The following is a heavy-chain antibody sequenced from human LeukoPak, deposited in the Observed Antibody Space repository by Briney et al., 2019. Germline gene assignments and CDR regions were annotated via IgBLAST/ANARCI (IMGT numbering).Heavy chain of an antibody. V-gene: IGHV4-61*02. CDR2: IYTSGST. D-gene: IGHD3-3*01. CDR3: ARTYYDFWSGYQEYYFDY. CDR1: GGSISSGGYY. Sequence: SETLSLACTVSGGSISSGGYYWSWIRQPAGKGLEWIGRIYTSGSTNYNPSLKSRVTMSVDTSKNQFSLKLSSVAAADTAVYYCARTYYDFWSGYQEYYFDYWGQGTLVTVSS. J-gene: IGHJ4*02.